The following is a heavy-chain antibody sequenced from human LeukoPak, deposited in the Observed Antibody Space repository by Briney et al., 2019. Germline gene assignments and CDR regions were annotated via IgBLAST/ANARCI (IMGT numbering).Heavy chain of an antibody. CDR1: GYTFTSYG. Sequence: ASVKVSCKASGYTFTSYGISWVRQAPGQGLEWMGWMSPNSGNTGFAHKFQGRVTMTTDTSTSTAYMELRSLRSDDTAVYYCARVSIVGATPFGYWGQGTLVTVSS. CDR3: ARVSIVGATPFGY. V-gene: IGHV1-18*01. D-gene: IGHD1-26*01. J-gene: IGHJ4*02. CDR2: MSPNSGNT.